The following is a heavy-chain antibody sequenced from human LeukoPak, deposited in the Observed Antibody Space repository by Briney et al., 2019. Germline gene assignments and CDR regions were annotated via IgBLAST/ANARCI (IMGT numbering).Heavy chain of an antibody. CDR2: INSDGSST. J-gene: IGHJ4*02. CDR3: AKSGTFDY. Sequence: GGSLRLSXAASGFTFSTYWMHWVRQAPGKGLVWVSRINSDGSSTNYADSLNGRFTFSRDNAKNTLYLQMNSLRAEDTAVYYCAKSGTFDYWGQGTLVTVSS. CDR1: GFTFSTYW. D-gene: IGHD1-14*01. V-gene: IGHV3-74*01.